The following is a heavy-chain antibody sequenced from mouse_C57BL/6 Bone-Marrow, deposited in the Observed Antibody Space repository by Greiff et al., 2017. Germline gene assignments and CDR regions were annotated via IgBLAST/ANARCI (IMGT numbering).Heavy chain of an antibody. Sequence: EVMLVESGGGLVLPKGSLKLSCAASGFSFNTYAMNWVRQAPGQGLEWVARIRSKSNNYAPYYADSVKDRFTISRDDSESMLYLQMNNLKTEDTDRYYCGSSLFAYWGQGTLVTVSA. V-gene: IGHV10-1*01. J-gene: IGHJ3*01. D-gene: IGHD6-2*01. CDR1: GFSFNTYA. CDR3: GSSLFAY. CDR2: IRSKSNNYAP.